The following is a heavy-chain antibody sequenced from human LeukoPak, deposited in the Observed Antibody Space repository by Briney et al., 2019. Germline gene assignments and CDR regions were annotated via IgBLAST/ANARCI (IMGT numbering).Heavy chain of an antibody. CDR2: ISASGGST. D-gene: IGHD3-22*01. V-gene: IGHV3-23*01. Sequence: GGSLRLSCAASGLTFSRYAMSWVRQAPGKGLEWVSAISASGGSTYYADSVKGRFTISRDNSKNPLYLQMNSLRVEDTAVYYCAKEVYYFDTSGLYSFAFDIWGQGTMVTVPS. CDR3: AKEVYYFDTSGLYSFAFDI. J-gene: IGHJ3*02. CDR1: GLTFSRYA.